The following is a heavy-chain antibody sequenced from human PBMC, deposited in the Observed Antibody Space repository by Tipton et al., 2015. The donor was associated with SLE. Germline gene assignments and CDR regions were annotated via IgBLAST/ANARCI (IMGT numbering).Heavy chain of an antibody. J-gene: IGHJ1*01. CDR3: ARGVKQLVRTEYFQH. V-gene: IGHV1-69*05. CDR2: IIPIFGTA. Sequence: QSGPEVKKPGSSVKVSCKASGGTFSSYAISWVRQAPGQGLEWMGGIIPIFGTANYAQKFQGRVTITTDESTSTAYMELSSLRSEDPAVYYCARGVKQLVRTEYFQHWGQGTLVTVSS. CDR1: GGTFSSYA. D-gene: IGHD6-6*01.